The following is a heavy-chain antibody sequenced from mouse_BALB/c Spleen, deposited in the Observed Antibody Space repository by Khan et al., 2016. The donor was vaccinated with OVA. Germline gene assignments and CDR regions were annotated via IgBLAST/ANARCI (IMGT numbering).Heavy chain of an antibody. CDR2: ISYSGNT. D-gene: IGHD1-1*02. V-gene: IGHV3-2*02. Sequence: EVQLQESGPGLVKPSQSLSLTCTVTGYSITSDYAWNWIRQFPGNKLEWMGFISYSGNTTYNPSLKSRFSITRDTSKNQFFLQLNYVTTEDTATYYCARGYGGDFDYWGQGTSLTVSS. CDR1: GYSITSDYA. J-gene: IGHJ2*02. CDR3: ARGYGGDFDY.